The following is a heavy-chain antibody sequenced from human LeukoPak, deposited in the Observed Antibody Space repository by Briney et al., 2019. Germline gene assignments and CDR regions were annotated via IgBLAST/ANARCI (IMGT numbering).Heavy chain of an antibody. V-gene: IGHV3-64*01. J-gene: IGHJ6*03. D-gene: IGHD1-14*01. CDR3: ARVYHGRDMDV. CDR1: GFTVSSNY. Sequence: GGSLRLSCAASGFTVSSNYMSWVRQAPGKGLEYVSAISSNGGSTYYANSVKGRCTISRDNSKNTLYLQMGSLRAEDMAVYYCARVYHGRDMDVWGKGTTVTVSS. CDR2: ISSNGGST.